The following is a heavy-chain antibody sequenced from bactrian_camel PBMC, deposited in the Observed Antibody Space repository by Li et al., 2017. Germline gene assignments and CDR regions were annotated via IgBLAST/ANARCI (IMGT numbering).Heavy chain of an antibody. D-gene: IGHD2*01. CDR1: GFTDPSYC. CDR2: IYTGARDT. Sequence: QVQLVESGGGSVQAGGSLTLSCSASGFTDPSYCVGWFRQAPGKEREGVANIYTGARDTYYADSVKGRFTISHDNSKMTAYLQMNSLKPEDTSMYYCASDGWWLLPEYNYWDQGTQVTVS. V-gene: IGHV3S6*01. J-gene: IGHJ4*01. CDR3: ASDGWWLLPEYNY.